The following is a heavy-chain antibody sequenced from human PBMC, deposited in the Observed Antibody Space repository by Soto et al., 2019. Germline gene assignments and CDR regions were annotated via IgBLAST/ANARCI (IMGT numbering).Heavy chain of an antibody. J-gene: IGHJ6*02. CDR2: ISYDGSNK. CDR1: GFTFSSYG. D-gene: IGHD2-21*02. CDR3: AKVDSYDPVYYYGMDV. V-gene: IGHV3-30*18. Sequence: PGGSLRLSCAASGFTFSSYGMHWVRQAPGKGLEWVAVISYDGSNKYYADSVKGRFTISRDNSKNTLYLQMNSLRAEDTAVYYCAKVDSYDPVYYYGMDVWGQGTTVTVSS.